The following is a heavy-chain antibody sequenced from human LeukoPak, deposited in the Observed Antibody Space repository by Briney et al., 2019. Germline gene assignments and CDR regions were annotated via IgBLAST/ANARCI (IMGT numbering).Heavy chain of an antibody. CDR3: AHGLDSGDYFDY. CDR2: IYWNNDK. D-gene: IGHD4-17*01. CDR1: GFSLTTGGVG. J-gene: IGHJ4*02. Sequence: KGSGPTLVNPTQTLTLTCSFSGFSLTTGGVGVGWIRQPPGKALEWLALIYWNNDKRYRPSLKTRLTITKDTSKNQVFLIMTNMDPVDTATYFCAHGLDSGDYFDYWGQGTLVTVSS. V-gene: IGHV2-5*01.